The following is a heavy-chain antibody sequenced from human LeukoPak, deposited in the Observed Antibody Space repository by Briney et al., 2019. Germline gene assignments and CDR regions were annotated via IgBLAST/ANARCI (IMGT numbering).Heavy chain of an antibody. CDR1: GFTVSSNY. CDR2: IYSGGST. Sequence: GGSLRLSCAASGFTVSSNYMSWVRQAPGKGLEWVSVIYSGGSTYYADSVKGRFTISRDNAKNSLYLQMSSLRDEDTAVYYCAQKGGTDHWGQGTLVTVSS. J-gene: IGHJ4*02. D-gene: IGHD2-15*01. CDR3: AQKGGTDH. V-gene: IGHV3-53*01.